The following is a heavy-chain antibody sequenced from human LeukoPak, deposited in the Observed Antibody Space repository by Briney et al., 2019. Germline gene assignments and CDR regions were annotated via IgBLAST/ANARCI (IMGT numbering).Heavy chain of an antibody. Sequence: ASVKVSCKASGYSFTSYYMHWVRQAPGQGREWVGIINPIGGSTSYAQKFQGRGTMTRDTSTSTVYMELSSLRSEDTAVYYCARGPTKIQLWVYYYDGMDVWGQGATVTVSS. CDR1: GYSFTSYY. CDR2: INPIGGST. J-gene: IGHJ6*02. D-gene: IGHD5-18*01. V-gene: IGHV1-46*01. CDR3: ARGPTKIQLWVYYYDGMDV.